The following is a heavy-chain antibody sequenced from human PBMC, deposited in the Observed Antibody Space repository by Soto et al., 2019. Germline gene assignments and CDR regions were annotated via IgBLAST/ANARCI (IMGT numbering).Heavy chain of an antibody. CDR1: GGTFSSYT. CDR3: GRGRYMAYGWWRDYYCGMDV. D-gene: IGHD3-10*01. Sequence: QVQLGQSGAEVKKPGSSVKVSCKASGGTFSSYTISWVRQAPGQGLEWMGRIIPILGIANYAQKFQGRVTITAVKPTLTAYMELSSLRSEDTAVYFCGRGRYMAYGWWRDYYCGMDVWGQGTTVTVPS. J-gene: IGHJ6*02. CDR2: IIPILGIA. V-gene: IGHV1-69*02.